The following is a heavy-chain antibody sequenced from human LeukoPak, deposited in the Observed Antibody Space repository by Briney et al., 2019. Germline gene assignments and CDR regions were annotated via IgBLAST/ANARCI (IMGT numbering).Heavy chain of an antibody. CDR2: IYHSGST. D-gene: IGHD4-23*01. CDR1: GGSISSGGYS. CDR3: ASAFRDYGVKSDY. Sequence: SQTLSLTCAVSGGSISSGGYSWSWIRQPPGKGLEWIGYIYHSGSTYYNPSLKSRVTISVDRSKNQFSLKLSSVTAADTAVYYCASAFRDYGVKSDYWGQGTLVTVSS. J-gene: IGHJ4*02. V-gene: IGHV4-30-2*01.